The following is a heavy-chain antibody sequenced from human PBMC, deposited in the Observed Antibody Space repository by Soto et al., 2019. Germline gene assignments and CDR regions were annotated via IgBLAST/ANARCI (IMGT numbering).Heavy chain of an antibody. J-gene: IGHJ5*02. D-gene: IGHD4-17*01. CDR3: ARGTTAVEFGP. CDR2: IYYSGST. Sequence: QVQLQESGPGLVKPSQTLSLTCTVSGGSISSGGYYWSWIRQHPGKGLEWIGYIYYSGSTYYNPSIKGQVTISIDTSKNHFSRKLSSMTASDTAVYYWARGTTAVEFGPWGQGALITVSS. V-gene: IGHV4-31*01. CDR1: GGSISSGGYY.